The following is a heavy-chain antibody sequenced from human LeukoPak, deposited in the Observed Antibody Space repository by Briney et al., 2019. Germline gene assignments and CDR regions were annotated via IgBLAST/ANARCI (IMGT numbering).Heavy chain of an antibody. V-gene: IGHV3-21*01. D-gene: IGHD3-10*01. CDR3: ANYGSVSYFAY. CDR2: ISSSRSYI. J-gene: IGHJ4*02. CDR1: GFAFSSYT. Sequence: GGSLRLSCAASGFAFSSYTMNWVRQAPGKGLEWVSCISSSRSYIYYADSVKGRFTISRDNSKNTLYLQIISLRAEDTAVYYCANYGSVSYFAYWGQGTLVTVFS.